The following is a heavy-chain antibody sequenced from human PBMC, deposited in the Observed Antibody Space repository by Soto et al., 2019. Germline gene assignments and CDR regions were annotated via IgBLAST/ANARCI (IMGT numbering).Heavy chain of an antibody. J-gene: IGHJ3*02. D-gene: IGHD6-6*01. CDR2: IYYSGST. V-gene: IGHV4-59*01. Sequence: SETLSLTCTVSGGSISSYYWSWIRQPPGKGLEWIGYIYYSGSTNYNPSLKNRVTISVDTSKNQFSLKLSSVTAADTAVYYCARGTTSIAHDAFDIWGQGTMVTVSS. CDR1: GGSISSYY. CDR3: ARGTTSIAHDAFDI.